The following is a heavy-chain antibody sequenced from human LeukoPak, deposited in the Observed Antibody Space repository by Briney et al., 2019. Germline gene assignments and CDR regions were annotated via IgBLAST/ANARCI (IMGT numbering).Heavy chain of an antibody. CDR3: ARYTSHWGDFDY. D-gene: IGHD6-13*01. J-gene: IGHJ4*02. CDR1: GGSISSYY. V-gene: IGHV4-59*01. Sequence: SETLSLTCTVSGGSISSYYWSWIRQPPGKGLEWIGYIYYSGSTNYNPSPKSRVTISVDTSKNQFSLKLSSVTAADTAVYYCARYTSHWGDFDYWGQGTLVTVSS. CDR2: IYYSGST.